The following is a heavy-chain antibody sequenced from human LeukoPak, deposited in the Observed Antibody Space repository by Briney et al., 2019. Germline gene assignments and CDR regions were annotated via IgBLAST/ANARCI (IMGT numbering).Heavy chain of an antibody. CDR3: ARAFRYDSSGYSYYFDY. Sequence: ASVKVSCKASGYTFTGYYMHWVRQAPGQGLEWMGWINPNSGGTNYAQKFQRRVTMTRVTSISTAYMELSRLRSDDTAVYYCARAFRYDSSGYSYYFDYWGQGTLVTVSS. CDR1: GYTFTGYY. CDR2: INPNSGGT. D-gene: IGHD3-22*01. V-gene: IGHV1-2*02. J-gene: IGHJ4*02.